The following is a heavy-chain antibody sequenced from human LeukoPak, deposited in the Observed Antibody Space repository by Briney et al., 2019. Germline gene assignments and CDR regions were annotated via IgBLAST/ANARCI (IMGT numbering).Heavy chain of an antibody. D-gene: IGHD5-12*01. V-gene: IGHV3-66*01. CDR1: GFTVSSNY. J-gene: IGHJ6*02. CDR2: IYSGGST. CDR3: ARVAPNYYYGMDV. Sequence: GGSLRLSCAASGFTVSSNYMSWVRQAPGKGLEWVSVIYSGGSTYYADSVTGRFTISRDNSKTTLYLQMNSLRAEDPAVYYCARVAPNYYYGMDVWGQGTTVTVSS.